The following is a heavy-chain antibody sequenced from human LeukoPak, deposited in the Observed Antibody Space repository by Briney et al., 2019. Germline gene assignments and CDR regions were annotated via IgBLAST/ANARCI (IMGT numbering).Heavy chain of an antibody. V-gene: IGHV3-23*01. D-gene: IGHD6-6*01. Sequence: GGSLRLSCAGSGFTFSSHFMAWVGQAPGKGLEWVSSISCNGGDIYYTDSVKGRFTISRDNSKNTLHLQMNSLRAEDTAVYYCTKGNPSIMRERDPFDIWGQGTMVTVSS. J-gene: IGHJ3*02. CDR2: ISCNGGDI. CDR1: GFTFSSHF. CDR3: TKGNPSIMRERDPFDI.